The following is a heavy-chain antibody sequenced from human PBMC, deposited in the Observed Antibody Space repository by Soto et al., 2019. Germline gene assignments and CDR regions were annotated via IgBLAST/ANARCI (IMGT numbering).Heavy chain of an antibody. D-gene: IGHD3-10*01. CDR1: GFTFSSYG. Sequence: QVQLVESGGGVVQPGRSLRLSCAASGFTFSSYGMHWVRQAPGKGLEWVAVISYDGSNKYYADSVKGRFTISRDNSKNXXYXPXXSMQAEDTAVYYRAKDYAAVWFGRIYYDDYYGMDVWGQGTTVTVSS. CDR2: ISYDGSNK. CDR3: AKDYAAVWFGRIYYDDYYGMDV. J-gene: IGHJ6*02. V-gene: IGHV3-30*18.